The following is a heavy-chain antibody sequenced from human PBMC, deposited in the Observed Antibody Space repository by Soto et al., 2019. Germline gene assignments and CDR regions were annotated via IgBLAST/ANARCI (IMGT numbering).Heavy chain of an antibody. Sequence: ASVKVSCKASGYTLTSYGISWVRQAPGQGLEWMGWISAYNGNTNYAQKLQGRVTMTTDTSTSTAYMELRSLRSDDTAVYYCARAQGGRYLWFGAAAGTNDAFDIWGQGTMVTVS. CDR2: ISAYNGNT. CDR3: ARAQGGRYLWFGAAAGTNDAFDI. V-gene: IGHV1-18*01. CDR1: GYTLTSYG. D-gene: IGHD6-13*01. J-gene: IGHJ3*02.